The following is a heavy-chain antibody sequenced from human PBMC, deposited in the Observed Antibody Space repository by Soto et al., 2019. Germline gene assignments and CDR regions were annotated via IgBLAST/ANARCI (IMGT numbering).Heavy chain of an antibody. V-gene: IGHV4-4*07. Sequence: SETLSLTCTVSGEPDNTRYWNWVRRPSGGGGLEWIGRVHTGGGTIYNPSLTGRVIMTLDMSKRQFYLTLKSVTAADTAVYYCTRRRMYGRSTGSFLTWGPGLLLTLS. CDR2: VHTGGGT. CDR3: TRRRMYGRSTGSFLT. CDR1: GEPDNTRY. J-gene: IGHJ1*01. D-gene: IGHD3-16*02.